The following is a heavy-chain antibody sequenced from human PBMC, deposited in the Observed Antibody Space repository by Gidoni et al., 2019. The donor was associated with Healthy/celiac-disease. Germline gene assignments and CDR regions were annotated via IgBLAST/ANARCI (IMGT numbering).Heavy chain of an antibody. J-gene: IGHJ3*02. V-gene: IGHV3-15*01. Sequence: EVQLVESGGGLVKPGGSLRLSCAASGFTCSNAWMSWVRQAPGKGLEWVGRIKSKTDGGTTDYAAPVKGRFTISRDDSKNTLYLQMNSLKTEDTAVYYCTTDWADIVVVVAAYDAFDIWGQGTMVTVSS. CDR1: GFTCSNAW. CDR3: TTDWADIVVVVAAYDAFDI. D-gene: IGHD2-15*01. CDR2: IKSKTDGGTT.